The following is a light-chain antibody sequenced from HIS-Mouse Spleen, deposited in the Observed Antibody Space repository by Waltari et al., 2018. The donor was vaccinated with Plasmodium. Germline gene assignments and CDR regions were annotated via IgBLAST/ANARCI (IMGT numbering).Light chain of an antibody. Sequence: AIRMTQSPSSFSASTGDRVTITCRASQGISSYLAWYQQKPGKAPKLVIYAASTLQSGVPSRFSGSGSGTDFTLTISCLQSEDFATYYCQQYYSYPYTFGQGTKLEIK. J-gene: IGKJ2*01. CDR3: QQYYSYPYT. CDR2: AAS. V-gene: IGKV1-8*01. CDR1: QGISSY.